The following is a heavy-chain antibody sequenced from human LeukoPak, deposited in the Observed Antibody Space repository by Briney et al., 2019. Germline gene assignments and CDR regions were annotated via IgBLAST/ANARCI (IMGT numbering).Heavy chain of an antibody. Sequence: SVKVSCKASGGTFSSYAISWVRQAPGQGLEWMGGIIPIFGTANYAQKLQGRVTITTDESTSTAYMELSSLRSEDTAVYYCARVEAYSSGFDYWGQGTLVTVSS. CDR3: ARVEAYSSGFDY. D-gene: IGHD6-19*01. V-gene: IGHV1-69*05. CDR1: GGTFSSYA. CDR2: IIPIFGTA. J-gene: IGHJ4*02.